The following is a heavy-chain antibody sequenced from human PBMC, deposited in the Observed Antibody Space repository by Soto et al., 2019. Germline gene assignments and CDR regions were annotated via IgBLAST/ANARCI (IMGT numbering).Heavy chain of an antibody. Sequence: PSETLSLTCTVPGGSISSSSYFWGWIRQPPGKGLEWIGSIYYSGSTYYNPSLKSRVTVSVDTSKNQFSLKLSSVTAADTAVYYCARHPSDFWFDPWGQGTLVTSPQ. V-gene: IGHV4-39*01. D-gene: IGHD2-21*02. CDR1: GGSISSSSYF. CDR2: IYYSGST. CDR3: ARHPSDFWFDP. J-gene: IGHJ5*02.